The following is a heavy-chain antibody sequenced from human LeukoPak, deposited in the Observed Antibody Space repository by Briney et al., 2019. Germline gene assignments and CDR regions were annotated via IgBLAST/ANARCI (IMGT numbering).Heavy chain of an antibody. Sequence: GGSLRLSCAASGFTFSSYWMSWVRQAPGKGLEWVANIKQDGCEKYYVDSAKGRFTISRDNAKNSLYLQMNSLRAEDTAVYYCARGKGGSYYLGFDLWGQGTMVTVSS. CDR1: GFTFSSYW. J-gene: IGHJ3*01. CDR3: ARGKGGSYYLGFDL. CDR2: IKQDGCEK. V-gene: IGHV3-7*01. D-gene: IGHD1-26*01.